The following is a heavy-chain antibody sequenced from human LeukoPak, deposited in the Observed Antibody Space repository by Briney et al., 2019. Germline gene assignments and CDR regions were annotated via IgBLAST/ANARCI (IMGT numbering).Heavy chain of an antibody. CDR1: GFKFWNNG. CDR2: IWYDGSHE. V-gene: IGHV3-33*06. CDR3: AKGRNGGNLEDY. J-gene: IGHJ4*02. D-gene: IGHD4-23*01. Sequence: GGSLKLSGAASGFKFWNNGMHGVRQPPAKGREGVAAIWYDGSHEFYADSVKGRFTISRDNSKSTLYLQMNSLRAEDTAVYYCAKGRNGGNLEDYWGQGTLVTVSS.